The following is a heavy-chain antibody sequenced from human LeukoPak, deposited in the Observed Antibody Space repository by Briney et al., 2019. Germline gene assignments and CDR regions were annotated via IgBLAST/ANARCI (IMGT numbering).Heavy chain of an antibody. Sequence: GGSLRLSCVVSGLTFRDAWLSWVRQAPGKGLEWVSAISGSGGSTYYADSVKGRFTISRDNSKNTLYLQMNSLRAEDTAVYYCAKEGWIGAFDYWGQGTLVTVSS. CDR3: AKEGWIGAFDY. V-gene: IGHV3-23*01. CDR1: GLTFRDAW. CDR2: ISGSGGST. D-gene: IGHD3-3*01. J-gene: IGHJ4*02.